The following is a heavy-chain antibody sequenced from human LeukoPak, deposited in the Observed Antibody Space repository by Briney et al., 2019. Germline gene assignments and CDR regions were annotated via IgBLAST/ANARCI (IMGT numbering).Heavy chain of an antibody. CDR1: GGSFSGYY. V-gene: IGHV4-34*01. D-gene: IGHD5-12*01. CDR2: INHSGST. CDR3: ARGRRLRFGYYYYYMDV. J-gene: IGHJ6*03. Sequence: SETLSPTCAVYGGSFSGYYWSWIRQPPGKGLEWIGEINHSGSTNYNPSLKSRVTISVDTSKNQFSLKLSSVTAADTAVYYCARGRRLRFGYYYYYMDVWGKGTTVTVSS.